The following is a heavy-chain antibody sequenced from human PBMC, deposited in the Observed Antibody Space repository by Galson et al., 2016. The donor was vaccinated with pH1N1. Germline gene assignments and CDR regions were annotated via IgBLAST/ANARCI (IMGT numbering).Heavy chain of an antibody. Sequence: QSGAEVKKPGESLKISCKASGGTFTLYGITWVRQAPGQGLEWMGRIIPIVGLTKYAEKFQGRVTITADVSMSTAYMELSSLRSEDTAVYYCAGDPSTALYNHYYMDVWGKGTTVTVSS. CDR3: AGDPSTALYNHYYMDV. J-gene: IGHJ6*03. CDR1: GGTFTLYG. CDR2: IIPIVGLT. V-gene: IGHV1-69*04.